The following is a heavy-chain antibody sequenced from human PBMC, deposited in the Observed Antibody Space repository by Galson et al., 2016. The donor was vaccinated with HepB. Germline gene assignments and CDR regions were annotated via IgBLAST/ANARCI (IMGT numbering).Heavy chain of an antibody. CDR1: GYTFTGYY. J-gene: IGHJ4*02. Sequence: SVKVSCKASGYTFTGYYMHWVRQAPGQGLEWMGRLNPNSGVTNYAQKFQGRVTMTRDTSITKAYMELSRLRSDDTAVYYCAINHPLTDLDYWGQGTLVTVSS. CDR2: LNPNSGVT. V-gene: IGHV1-2*06. CDR3: AINHPLTDLDY. D-gene: IGHD3/OR15-3a*01.